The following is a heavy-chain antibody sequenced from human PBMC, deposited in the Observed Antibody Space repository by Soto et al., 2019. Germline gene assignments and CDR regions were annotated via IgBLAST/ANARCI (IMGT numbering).Heavy chain of an antibody. CDR1: GFTFSSYS. CDR3: ASIPPELNYYDSSGYYACDC. V-gene: IGHV3-21*01. D-gene: IGHD3-22*01. Sequence: EAPLVESGGGLVKPGGSLRLSCAASGFTFSSYSMNWVRQAPGKGPEWVSSISSSSSYIYYADSVNARFTISRDNAKNSLALQRNSLRAEDTAVYYCASIPPELNYYDSSGYYACDCWCQGTLVTVSS. CDR2: ISSSSSYI. J-gene: IGHJ4*02.